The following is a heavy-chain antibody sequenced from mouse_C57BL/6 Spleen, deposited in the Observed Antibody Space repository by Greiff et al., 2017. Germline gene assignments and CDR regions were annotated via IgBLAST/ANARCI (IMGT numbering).Heavy chain of an antibody. CDR2: IYPSDSET. CDR3: ARLGYLDY. J-gene: IGHJ2*01. Sequence: QVQLKQPGAELVRPGSSVKLSCKASGYTFTSYWMDWVKQRPGQGLEWIGNIYPSDSETHYNQKFKDKATLTVDKSSSTAYMQLSSLTSEDSAVYYCARLGYLDYWGQGTTLTVSS. CDR1: GYTFTSYW. V-gene: IGHV1-61*01.